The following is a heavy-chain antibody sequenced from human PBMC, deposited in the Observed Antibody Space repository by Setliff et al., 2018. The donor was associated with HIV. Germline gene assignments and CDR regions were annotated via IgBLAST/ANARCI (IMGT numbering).Heavy chain of an antibody. Sequence: SETLSLTCTVSGDSISSSSFYWGWIRQPPGKGLECIGTIYYSGTTNYNPSLKSRVTISVDTSKNQFSLKLSSVTAADTAVYYCARRAEDYYDTSGYYYGYYFDYWGQGTLVTVSS. D-gene: IGHD3-22*01. J-gene: IGHJ4*02. V-gene: IGHV4-39*07. CDR2: IYYSGTT. CDR1: GDSISSSSFY. CDR3: ARRAEDYYDTSGYYYGYYFDY.